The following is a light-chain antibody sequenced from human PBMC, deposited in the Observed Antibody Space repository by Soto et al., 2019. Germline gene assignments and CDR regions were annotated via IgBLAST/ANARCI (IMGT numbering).Light chain of an antibody. V-gene: IGKV4-1*01. CDR3: QQYYRTPIT. CDR1: QSILYSSNNKKY. J-gene: IGKJ5*01. CDR2: WAS. Sequence: DIVMTQSPDSLAVSLGERATINCKSSQSILYSSNNKKYLAWYQQKPGQPPKLLIYWASTRESGVPDRFSGSGSGTDFTLTISSLQAEDVAVYYCQQYYRTPITFGQGTRLEIK.